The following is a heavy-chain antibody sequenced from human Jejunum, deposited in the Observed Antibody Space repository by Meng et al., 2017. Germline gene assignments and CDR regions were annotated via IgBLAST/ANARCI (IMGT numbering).Heavy chain of an antibody. V-gene: IGHV3-23*01. CDR3: ARHMSSNDSTTRFAY. CDR1: GFSFSNHA. J-gene: IGHJ4*02. CDR2: ISGGGSNT. Sequence: GESLKISCAAPGFSFSNHAMTWVRQAPGKGLEWVSGISGGGSNTYYADSVKGRFTISRDNDKNSLYMQLNSLRVEDTAVYYCARHMSSNDSTTRFAYWGQGTLVTVSS. D-gene: IGHD3-16*01.